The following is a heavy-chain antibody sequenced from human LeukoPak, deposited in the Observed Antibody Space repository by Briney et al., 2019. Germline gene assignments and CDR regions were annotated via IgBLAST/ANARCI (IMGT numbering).Heavy chain of an antibody. Sequence: ASVKDSCKVSGYTLTELSMHWVRQAPGKGLEWMGGFDPEDGETIYAQKFQGRVTMTEDTSTDTAYMELSSLRSEDTAVYYCATAVEMATIRGGYYFDYWGQGTLVTVSS. CDR1: GYTLTELS. CDR2: FDPEDGET. D-gene: IGHD5-24*01. V-gene: IGHV1-24*01. J-gene: IGHJ4*02. CDR3: ATAVEMATIRGGYYFDY.